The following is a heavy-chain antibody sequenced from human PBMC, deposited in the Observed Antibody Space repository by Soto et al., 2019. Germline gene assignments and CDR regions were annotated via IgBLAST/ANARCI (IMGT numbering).Heavy chain of an antibody. J-gene: IGHJ4*02. CDR3: NRESPAHYFDY. CDR2: INPSGGNT. V-gene: IGHV1-46*02. CDR1: GYTFNSYY. Sequence: GASVKVSCKASGYTFNSYYMHWVRQAPGQGLEWMGIINPSGGNTSYAQKFQGRVTMTRDTSTSTVYMELSSLRSEDTAVYYCNRESPAHYFDYWGQGTLVTVSS.